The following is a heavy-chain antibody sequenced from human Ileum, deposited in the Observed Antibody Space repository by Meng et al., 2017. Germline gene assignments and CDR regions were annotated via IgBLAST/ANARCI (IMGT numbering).Heavy chain of an antibody. J-gene: IGHJ4*02. Sequence: GGSLRLSCAASGFTFSTYAMSCVRQAPGKGLEWVSGISGSGGSTYYADSVKGRFSISRDNSKNTLYLQMNSPRAEDTAVYYCARSHGGSKWWRPVRGQGTLVTVSS. D-gene: IGHD2-21*02. CDR1: GFTFSTYA. CDR3: ARSHGGSKWWRPV. CDR2: ISGSGGST. V-gene: IGHV3-23*01.